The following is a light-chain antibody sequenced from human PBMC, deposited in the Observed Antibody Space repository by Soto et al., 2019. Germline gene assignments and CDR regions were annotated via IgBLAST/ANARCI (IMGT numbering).Light chain of an antibody. CDR3: CSYASGGTYV. J-gene: IGLJ1*01. CDR2: EGN. CDR1: SSDVGSSNL. Sequence: QSVLTQPASVSGSPGQSVTVSCTGTSSDVGSSNLVSWYQQHPGEVPKLMIYEGNKRPSGVSNRFSGSKSGNTASLTISGLQAEDEADYYCCSYASGGTYVFGTGTKVTVL. V-gene: IGLV2-23*01.